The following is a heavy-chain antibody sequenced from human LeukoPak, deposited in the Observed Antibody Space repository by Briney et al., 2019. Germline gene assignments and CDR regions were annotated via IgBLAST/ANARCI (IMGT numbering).Heavy chain of an antibody. Sequence: GGSLRLSCAASGFTFSTYSMNWVRQAPGKGLEWVSFISSNSRTIDYADSVKGRFTISRDNAKNSLFLQMNSLRAEDTAVYYCARDSDFDSSGYYPYYYYYYNMDVWGQGTTVTVSS. D-gene: IGHD3-22*01. CDR3: ARDSDFDSSGYYPYYYYYYNMDV. V-gene: IGHV3-48*04. J-gene: IGHJ6*02. CDR1: GFTFSTYS. CDR2: ISSNSRTI.